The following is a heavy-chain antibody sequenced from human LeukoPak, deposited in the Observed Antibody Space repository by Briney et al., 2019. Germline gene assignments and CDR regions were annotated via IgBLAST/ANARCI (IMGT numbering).Heavy chain of an antibody. CDR2: ISAYNGNT. J-gene: IGHJ4*02. D-gene: IGHD1-26*01. CDR3: ARDSGSYYFDY. Sequence: APVKVSCKASGYTFTSYGISWVRQALGQGLEGMGWISAYNGNTNYAQKLQGRVTMTTDTSTSTAYMELRSLRSDDTAVYYCARDSGSYYFDYWGQGTLVTVSS. CDR1: GYTFTSYG. V-gene: IGHV1-18*01.